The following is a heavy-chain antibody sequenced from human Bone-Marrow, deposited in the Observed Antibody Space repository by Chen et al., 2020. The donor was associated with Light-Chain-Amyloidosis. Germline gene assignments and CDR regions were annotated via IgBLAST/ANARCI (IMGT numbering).Heavy chain of an antibody. Sequence: QLQLQESGPGLVKPSETLSLTCTVSGGPISSSSYYWGWIRQPPGKGLEWIGIIYYSGSTYYNPSLKSRVTISVDTSKNQFSLKLSSVTAADTAVYYCARRYYDILTGYYSFDYWGQGTMVTVSS. CDR1: GGPISSSSYY. V-gene: IGHV4-39*01. J-gene: IGHJ4*02. D-gene: IGHD3-9*01. CDR2: IYYSGST. CDR3: ARRYYDILTGYYSFDY.